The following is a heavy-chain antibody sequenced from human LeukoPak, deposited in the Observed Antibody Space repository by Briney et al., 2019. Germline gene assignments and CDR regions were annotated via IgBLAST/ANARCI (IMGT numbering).Heavy chain of an antibody. CDR3: ARSAYDYVWGSYRYYFDY. V-gene: IGHV4-59*01. Sequence: PSETLSLTCTVSGGSISSYYWSWIRQPPGKGLEWIGCIYYSGSTNYNPSLKSRVTISVDTSKNQFSLKLSSVTAADTAVYYCARSAYDYVWGSYRYYFDYWGQGTLVTVSS. J-gene: IGHJ4*02. CDR2: IYYSGST. CDR1: GGSISSYY. D-gene: IGHD3-16*02.